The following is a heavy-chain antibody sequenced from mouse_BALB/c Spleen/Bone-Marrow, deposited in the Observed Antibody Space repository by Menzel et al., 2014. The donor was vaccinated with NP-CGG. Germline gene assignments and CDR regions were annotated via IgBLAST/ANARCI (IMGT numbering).Heavy chain of an antibody. CDR3: ARDMGGLLFDY. J-gene: IGHJ2*01. CDR2: IRNKAYSYTT. CDR1: GFTFTDYY. V-gene: IGHV7-3*02. D-gene: IGHD2-3*01. Sequence: EVQVVESGGGLVQPGGSLRLSCATSGFTFTDYYMNWVRQPPGKALEWLGFIRNKAYSYTTEYSASVKGRFTISRDNSQSILYLQMNALRAEDSATYYCARDMGGLLFDYWGQGTPLTVSS.